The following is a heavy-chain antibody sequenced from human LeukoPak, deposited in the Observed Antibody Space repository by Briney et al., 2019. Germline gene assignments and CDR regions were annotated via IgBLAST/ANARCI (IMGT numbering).Heavy chain of an antibody. D-gene: IGHD3-10*01. Sequence: GGSLRLSCAASGFTFSDYYMSRIRPAPGKGLEWVSYISSSGSTIYYADSVKGRFTISRDNAKNSLYLQMNSLRAEDTAVYYCARDAGYFDISYYIDYWGQGTLVTVSS. CDR2: ISSSGSTI. CDR3: ARDAGYFDISYYIDY. J-gene: IGHJ4*02. CDR1: GFTFSDYY. V-gene: IGHV3-11*04.